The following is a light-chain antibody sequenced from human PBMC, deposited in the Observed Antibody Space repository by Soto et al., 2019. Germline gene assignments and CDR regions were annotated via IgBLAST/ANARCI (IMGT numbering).Light chain of an antibody. Sequence: QSALTQPRSVSGSPGQSVTLSCTGTSSDVGGSNYVSWYQQHPGKAPKLMIYDVSKRPSGVPDRFSGSKSGNTASLTISGLQAEDEADYYCCSYAGSYTGVFGGGTKLTVL. V-gene: IGLV2-11*01. CDR1: SSDVGGSNY. CDR2: DVS. CDR3: CSYAGSYTGV. J-gene: IGLJ3*02.